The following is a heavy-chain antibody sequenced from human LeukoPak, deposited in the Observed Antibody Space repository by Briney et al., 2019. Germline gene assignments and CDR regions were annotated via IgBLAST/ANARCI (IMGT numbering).Heavy chain of an antibody. D-gene: IGHD3-10*01. CDR3: ARNGSGSYGY. CDR1: GYSFTTYG. CDR2: ISVYNGHT. Sequence: GASVKVSCKASGYSFTTYGISWMRRAPGQGLEWMGWISVYNGHTNYAQKLQGRVTMTTDTSTSTAYMELRSLTSDDTAVYYCARNGSGSYGYWGQGTLVIVSS. V-gene: IGHV1-18*01. J-gene: IGHJ4*02.